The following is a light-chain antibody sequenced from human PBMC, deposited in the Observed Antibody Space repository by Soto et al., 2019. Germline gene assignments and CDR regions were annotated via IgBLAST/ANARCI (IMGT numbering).Light chain of an antibody. J-gene: IGLJ2*01. CDR3: SSYTSSGTLVV. CDR2: DVS. Sequence: QSVLTQPASVSGSPGQSITISCTGTSSDVGGYNYVSWYQQHPGKAPKLMIYDVSNRPSGVSNRFSGSKSGNTASLTISGLQAEDEADYSCSSYTSSGTLVVFGGGTKLTVL. V-gene: IGLV2-14*01. CDR1: SSDVGGYNY.